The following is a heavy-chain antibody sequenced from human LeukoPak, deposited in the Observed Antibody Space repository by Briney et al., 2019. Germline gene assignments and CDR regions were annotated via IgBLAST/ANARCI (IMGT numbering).Heavy chain of an antibody. D-gene: IGHD6-6*01. V-gene: IGHV3-30*02. J-gene: IGHJ4*02. CDR3: AKDYIVSSSPIYYFDC. CDR2: IRYDGINK. Sequence: GGSLRLSCAASGFTFSSYGIHWVRQAPGKGLEWVTFIRYDGINKYYADSVEGRFTISRDNSKNTVYLQMDSLTVEATAMYYCAKDYIVSSSPIYYFDCWGQGTLVTVSS. CDR1: GFTFSSYG.